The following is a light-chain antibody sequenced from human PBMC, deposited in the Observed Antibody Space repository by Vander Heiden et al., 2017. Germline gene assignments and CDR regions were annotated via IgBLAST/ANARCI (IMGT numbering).Light chain of an antibody. J-gene: IGKJ3*01. V-gene: IGKV1-39*01. CDR2: AAS. CDR1: QSISSY. CDR3: QQSYSTLRT. Sequence: DIQMTQSPSSLSASVGDRVTITCRASQSISSYLNWYQQKPGKAPKLLIYAASSLQSGVPSRFSGSGSGTDFTLTISSLQPEDVATYDCQQSYSTLRTFGPGTKVDIK.